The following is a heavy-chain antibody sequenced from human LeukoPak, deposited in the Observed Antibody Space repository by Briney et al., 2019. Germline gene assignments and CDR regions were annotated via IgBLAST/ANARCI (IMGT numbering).Heavy chain of an antibody. D-gene: IGHD2-15*01. Sequence: GGSLRLSCAASGFTFSGDGMHWVRKAPGKGLWGVAVISYVGSKKYYADPVKGGFPISRDNFKNTVYLQMNSLRAEDTAVYSCAKESCGGASCNSDFFDYWGQGTLVTVSS. J-gene: IGHJ4*02. CDR2: ISYVGSKK. CDR1: GFTFSGDG. V-gene: IGHV3-30*18. CDR3: AKESCGGASCNSDFFDY.